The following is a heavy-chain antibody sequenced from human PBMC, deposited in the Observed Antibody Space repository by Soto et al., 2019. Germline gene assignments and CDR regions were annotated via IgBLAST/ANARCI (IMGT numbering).Heavy chain of an antibody. CDR1: GYTFTKFH. CDR3: AKDRYSSSWYGFPPYYYYGMDV. D-gene: IGHD6-13*01. V-gene: IGHV1-46*01. J-gene: IGHJ6*02. Sequence: ASVKVSCKASGYTFTKFHIHWVRQAPGQGLEWMGMIDPSGGVTRDAQRFQGRITMTSDTSTSSVYMELRGLTSEDTAVYYCAKDRYSSSWYGFPPYYYYGMDVWGQGTTVTVSS. CDR2: IDPSGGVT.